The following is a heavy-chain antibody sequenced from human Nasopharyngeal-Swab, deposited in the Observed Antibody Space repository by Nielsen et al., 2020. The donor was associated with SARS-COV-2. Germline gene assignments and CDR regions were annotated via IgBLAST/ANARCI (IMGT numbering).Heavy chain of an antibody. CDR2: ISGSGGST. Sequence: GESLKISCAASGFTFNTYAISWVRQAPGKGLEWVSAISGSGGSTYYADSVKGRFTISRDNSKNTLYLQMNSLRAEDTAVYYCASIPGGRTPGSSENWYFDLWGRGTLVTVSS. D-gene: IGHD3-16*01. CDR1: GFTFNTYA. J-gene: IGHJ2*01. V-gene: IGHV3-23*01. CDR3: ASIPGGRTPGSSENWYFDL.